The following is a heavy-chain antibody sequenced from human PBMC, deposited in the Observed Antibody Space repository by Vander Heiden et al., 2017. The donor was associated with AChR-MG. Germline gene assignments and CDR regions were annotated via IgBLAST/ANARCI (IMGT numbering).Heavy chain of an antibody. CDR2: IKQDGSEK. Sequence: EVQLVESGGGLVQPGGSLRLSCAASGFTFSSYWMSWVRQAPGKGLEWVANIKQDGSEKYYVDSVKGRFTISRDNAKNSLYLQMNSLRAEDTAVYYCARDQGREPDFFDYWGQGTLVTVSS. CDR3: ARDQGREPDFFDY. CDR1: GFTFSSYW. J-gene: IGHJ4*02. V-gene: IGHV3-7*01. D-gene: IGHD1-26*01.